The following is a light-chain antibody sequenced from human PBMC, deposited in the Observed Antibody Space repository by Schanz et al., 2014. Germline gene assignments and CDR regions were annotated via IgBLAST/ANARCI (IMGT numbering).Light chain of an antibody. CDR1: QGISSY. Sequence: IQLTQSPSSLSASVGDRVTITCRASQGISSYLAWYQQKPGKAPKLLIYAASTLQSGVPSRFSGSGSGTDFTLTITSLQPEDCGSYFCQEYEGSLYTFGQGTKVGIK. J-gene: IGKJ2*01. CDR3: QEYEGSLYT. V-gene: IGKV1-9*01. CDR2: AAS.